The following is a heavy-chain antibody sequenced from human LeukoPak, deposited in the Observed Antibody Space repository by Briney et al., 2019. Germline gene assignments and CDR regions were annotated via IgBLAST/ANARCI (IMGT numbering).Heavy chain of an antibody. CDR1: GYTFTGYY. D-gene: IGHD2-8*01. CDR2: INPNSGGT. Sequence: ASVKVSCKASGYTFTGYYMHWVRQAPGQGLEWMGWINPNSGGTNYAQKFQGRVTMTRDTSISTAYMELSRLRSDDTAVYYCARVMASLIRAYYYYYMDVWGKGTTVTVSS. J-gene: IGHJ6*03. V-gene: IGHV1-2*02. CDR3: ARVMASLIRAYYYYYMDV.